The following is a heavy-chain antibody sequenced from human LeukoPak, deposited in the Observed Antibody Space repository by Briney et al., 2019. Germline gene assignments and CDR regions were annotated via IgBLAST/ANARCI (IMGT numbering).Heavy chain of an antibody. CDR3: AREFRYGDYVRLTDWYFDL. J-gene: IGHJ2*01. V-gene: IGHV3-33*01. Sequence: PGRSLRLSCAASGFTFMSYGMHWVRQAPGKGLEWVAVMWYDGSNEYYADSVKGRFTISRDNSKNTLYLQMNSLRAEDTAVYYCAREFRYGDYVRLTDWYFDLWGRGTLVTVSS. CDR1: GFTFMSYG. CDR2: MWYDGSNE. D-gene: IGHD4-17*01.